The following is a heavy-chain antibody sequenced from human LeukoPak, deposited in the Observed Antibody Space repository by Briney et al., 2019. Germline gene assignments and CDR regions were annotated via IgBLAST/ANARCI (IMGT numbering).Heavy chain of an antibody. V-gene: IGHV3-48*02. Sequence: GGSLRLSCAASGFTFSSYSMNWVRQAPGKGLEWVSYISSSSSTIYYADSVKGRFTISRDNAKNSLYLQMNSLRDEDTAVYYCASRYYGSGSYLGAFDIWGQGTMVTVSS. CDR3: ASRYYGSGSYLGAFDI. J-gene: IGHJ3*02. CDR2: ISSSSSTI. CDR1: GFTFSSYS. D-gene: IGHD3-10*01.